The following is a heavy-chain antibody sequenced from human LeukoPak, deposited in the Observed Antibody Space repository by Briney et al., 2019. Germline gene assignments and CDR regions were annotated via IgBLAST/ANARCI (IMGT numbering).Heavy chain of an antibody. CDR2: IYHSGST. V-gene: IGHV4-38-2*02. Sequence: PSETLSLTCTVSGYSISSGYYWGWIRPPPGKGLEWIGIIYHSGSTYYNPSLKSRVTISVDTPKNQFSLKLSSVTAADTAVYYCAREQAAAGTLDYWGQGTLVTVSS. CDR3: AREQAAAGTLDY. CDR1: GYSISSGYY. J-gene: IGHJ4*02. D-gene: IGHD6-13*01.